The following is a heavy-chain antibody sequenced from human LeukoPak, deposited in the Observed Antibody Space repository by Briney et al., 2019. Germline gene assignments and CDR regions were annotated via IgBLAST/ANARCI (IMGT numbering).Heavy chain of an antibody. CDR1: GINFNTYW. V-gene: IGHV3-7*01. Sequence: PGGSLRLSCAASGINFNTYWMNWFRQAPGKGLEWVGNIDQDGGEKNYVESVRGRFTISRDNAESSLYLQMNSLRAEDTAVYYCATDRDSSWKERIDSWGRGTLVYVSS. J-gene: IGHJ4*02. CDR3: ATDRDSSWKERIDS. CDR2: IDQDGGEK. D-gene: IGHD6-13*01.